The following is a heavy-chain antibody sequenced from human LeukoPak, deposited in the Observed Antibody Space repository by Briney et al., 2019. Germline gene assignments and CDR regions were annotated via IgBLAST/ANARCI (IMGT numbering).Heavy chain of an antibody. J-gene: IGHJ5*02. CDR1: GYPISSGYY. D-gene: IGHD3-10*01. Sequence: SETLSLTCTVSGYPISSGYYTGRIRQPPRDGLGWIGCIYHTGRTYYNPSLKSPATISVHPSNNLFSLKRSSVTAAETAVYYCARHMEMRGSGSLSGWKSWFDPWGQGTLVTV. CDR2: IYHTGRT. CDR3: ARHMEMRGSGSLSGWKSWFDP. V-gene: IGHV4-38-2*02.